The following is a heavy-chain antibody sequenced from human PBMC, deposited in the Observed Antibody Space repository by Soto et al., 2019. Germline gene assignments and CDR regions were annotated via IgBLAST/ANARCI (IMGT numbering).Heavy chain of an antibody. V-gene: IGHV3-23*01. J-gene: IGHJ3*02. CDR3: ARAPLLWFGGQSNAFDI. CDR1: GFTFSSCD. D-gene: IGHD3-10*01. CDR2: VSGSGANT. Sequence: SLRLSCGASGFTFSSCDMNWVRQAPGKGLEWVSTVSGSGANTYYADSVKGRFTISRDNSKNTLYLQMSSLRAEDTAVYYCARAPLLWFGGQSNAFDIWGQGTMVTVSS.